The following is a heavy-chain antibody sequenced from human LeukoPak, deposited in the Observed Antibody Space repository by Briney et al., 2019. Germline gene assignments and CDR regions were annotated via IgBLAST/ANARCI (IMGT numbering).Heavy chain of an antibody. CDR2: ISDSGGST. J-gene: IGHJ4*02. D-gene: IGHD3-22*01. CDR1: GFTFSSYA. V-gene: IGHV3-23*01. CDR3: ARDTRLLDY. Sequence: GGSLRLSCAASGFTFSSYAMSWVRQAPGKGLEWVSAISDSGGSTSYAQKFQGRVTMTRDTSTSTVYMELSSLRSEDTAVYYCARDTRLLDYWGQGTLVTVSS.